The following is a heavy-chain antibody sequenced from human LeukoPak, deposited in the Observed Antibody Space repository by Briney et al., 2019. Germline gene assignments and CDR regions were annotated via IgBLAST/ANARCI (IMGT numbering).Heavy chain of an antibody. CDR1: GYAFTSYA. Sequence: ASVKVSCKASGYAFTSYAMNWVRQAPGQGLEWMGCINNNTGNPTYAQGFTGRFVFSLDTSVSTAYLQISSLKAEDTAVYYCARGVGYPCSGGSCYGWFDPWGLGTLVSVSS. D-gene: IGHD2-15*01. V-gene: IGHV7-4-1*02. CDR2: INNNTGNP. CDR3: ARGVGYPCSGGSCYGWFDP. J-gene: IGHJ5*02.